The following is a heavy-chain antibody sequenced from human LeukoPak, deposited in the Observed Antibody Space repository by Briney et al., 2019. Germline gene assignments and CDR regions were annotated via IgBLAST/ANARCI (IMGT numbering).Heavy chain of an antibody. CDR1: GGSISSYY. CDR2: IYYSGST. D-gene: IGHD3-10*01. CDR3: ARDSGTTGEVKFDP. V-gene: IGHV4-59*12. J-gene: IGHJ5*02. Sequence: SETLSLTCTVSGGSISSYYWSWIRQPPGKGLEWIGYIYYSGSTNYNPSLKSRVTISVDTSKNQFSLKVSSVTAADTAVYYCARDSGTTGEVKFDPWGQGTLVTVSS.